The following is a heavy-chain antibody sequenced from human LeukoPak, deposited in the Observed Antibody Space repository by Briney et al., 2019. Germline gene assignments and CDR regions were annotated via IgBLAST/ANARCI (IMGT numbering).Heavy chain of an antibody. D-gene: IGHD2-2*01. V-gene: IGHV3-9*01. J-gene: IGHJ4*02. CDR1: GFTFGDHV. CDR3: AKDLGGSATTV. CDR2: ISWSGDRM. Sequence: PGRSLRLSCAASGFTFGDHVMHWVRQAPGKGLEWVSSISWSGDRMGYADAVKGRFTISRDNAKNSLFLQMNSLRVEDTALYYCAKDLGGSATTVWGQGTLVTVSS.